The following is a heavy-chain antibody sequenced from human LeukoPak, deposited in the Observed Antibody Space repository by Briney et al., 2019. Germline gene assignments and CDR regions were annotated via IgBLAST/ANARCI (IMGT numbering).Heavy chain of an antibody. J-gene: IGHJ4*02. CDR3: ARGYLVY. V-gene: IGHV3-21*01. Sequence: GGSLRLSCAASGFTFNTYSMNWVRQAPGKGLEWVSCISSSGTYIYYADSVKGRFTISRDNAKNPLYLQMNSLRAEDTAMYYCARGYLVYWGQGTLVTVSS. CDR2: ISSSGTYI. D-gene: IGHD2-21*01. CDR1: GFTFNTYS.